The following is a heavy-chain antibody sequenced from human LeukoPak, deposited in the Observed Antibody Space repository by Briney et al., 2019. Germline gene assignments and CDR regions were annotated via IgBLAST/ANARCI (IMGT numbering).Heavy chain of an antibody. D-gene: IGHD3-10*01. CDR3: ARALWGRNYYYGSGSSDAFDI. CDR1: GFTFSSYW. CDR2: INTDGSTT. V-gene: IGHV3-74*01. J-gene: IGHJ3*02. Sequence: GSLRLSCAASGFTFSSYWMHWVRQVPGKGLVWVSGINTDGSTTSYADSVKGRFTISRDNAKNTLYLQMNSLRAEDTAVYYCARALWGRNYYYGSGSSDAFDIWGQGTMVTVSS.